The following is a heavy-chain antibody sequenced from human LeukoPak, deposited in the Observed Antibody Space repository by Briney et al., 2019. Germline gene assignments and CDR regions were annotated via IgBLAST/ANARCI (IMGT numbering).Heavy chain of an antibody. V-gene: IGHV3-15*01. D-gene: IGHD4-17*01. CDR3: TTDRLTVSRYYYYMDV. CDR1: GFTFSNAC. Sequence: GGSLRLSCAASGFTFSNACMSWVRQAPGKGLEWVGRIKSKTDGGTTDYAAPVKGRFTISRDDSKNTLYLQMNSLKTEDTAVYYCTTDRLTVSRYYYYMDVWGKGTTVTVSS. CDR2: IKSKTDGGTT. J-gene: IGHJ6*03.